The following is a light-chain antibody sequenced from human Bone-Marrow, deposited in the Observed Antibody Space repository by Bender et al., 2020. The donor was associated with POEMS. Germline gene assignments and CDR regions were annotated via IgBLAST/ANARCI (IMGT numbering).Light chain of an antibody. CDR2: SNY. J-gene: IGLJ3*02. CDR3: SSWDDGLSGWV. V-gene: IGLV1-44*01. Sequence: QSVLRQPPSASGTPGQRVSISCYGSSSNIGSNPVNWYQHLPGSAPRLVVYSNYQRPSGVPARFSGSKSGTSASLAISDIQSEDEGDYYCSSWDDGLSGWVFGGGTKLTVL. CDR1: SSNIGSNP.